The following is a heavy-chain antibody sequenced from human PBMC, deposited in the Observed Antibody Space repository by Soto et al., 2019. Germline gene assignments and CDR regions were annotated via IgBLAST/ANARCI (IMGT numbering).Heavy chain of an antibody. V-gene: IGHV1-8*01. CDR2: MNPNSGNT. CDR1: GYTFTSYD. CDR3: ARGAAVVPWFDL. J-gene: IGHJ5*02. Sequence: WASVKVSCKASGYTFTSYDINWVRQATGQGLEWMGWMNPNSGNTGYAQKFQGRVTMTRNTSISTAYMELSSLRSEDTAVYYCARGAAVVPWFDLWGQGTLVTVSS. D-gene: IGHD6-19*01.